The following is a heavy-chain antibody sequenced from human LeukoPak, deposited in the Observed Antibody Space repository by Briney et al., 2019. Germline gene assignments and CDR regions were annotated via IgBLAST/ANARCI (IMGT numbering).Heavy chain of an antibody. CDR2: LYYSGST. Sequence: SATLSLTCSVSGDSISSSTYYWGGIRQPPGKGLEWIGSLYYSGSTYYNPSLKSRVTFSVDTSKNQFSLNLSSVTAADTAVYYCAVSQRFAEPPGDWGQGTLVTVSS. CDR3: AVSQRFAEPPGD. V-gene: IGHV4-39*01. D-gene: IGHD1-14*01. CDR1: GDSISSSTYY. J-gene: IGHJ4*02.